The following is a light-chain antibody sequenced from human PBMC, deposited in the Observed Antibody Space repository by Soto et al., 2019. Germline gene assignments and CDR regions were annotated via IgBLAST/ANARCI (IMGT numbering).Light chain of an antibody. CDR2: VAS. V-gene: IGKV3-20*01. J-gene: IGKJ2*01. CDR1: QSISYNH. CDR3: QQYGGSPYT. Sequence: EIVLTQSPGTLSLSPGERATLSCRASQSISYNHLAWYQQKLGQAPRLLIYVASNRATGIPDRFSGSGSGTDFTLTISRLEPEDFAVYYCQQYGGSPYTFGQGTKLEIK.